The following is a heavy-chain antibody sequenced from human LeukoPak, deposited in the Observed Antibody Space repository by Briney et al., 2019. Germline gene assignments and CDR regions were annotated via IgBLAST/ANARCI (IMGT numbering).Heavy chain of an antibody. CDR1: GFTFSNYW. D-gene: IGHD3-3*01. CDR2: IKQDGSEK. CDR3: ARDNGVVHGVYYMDV. V-gene: IGHV3-7*01. J-gene: IGHJ6*03. Sequence: GGSLRLSCAASGFTFSNYWMTWVRQAPGKGLEWVADIKQDGSEKLYVKSVRGRFTISRNNAKMSLFLQMNSLRAEDTAVYYCARDNGVVHGVYYMDVWGKGTTVTVS.